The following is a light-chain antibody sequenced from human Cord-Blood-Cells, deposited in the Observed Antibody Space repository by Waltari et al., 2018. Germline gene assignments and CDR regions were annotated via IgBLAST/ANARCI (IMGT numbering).Light chain of an antibody. CDR3: SSYTSSSTWV. V-gene: IGLV2-14*01. J-gene: IGLJ3*02. Sequence: QSALTQPASVSGSPGQSITISCTGTSSDVGGYNYVSWYQQHPGKAPKLRIYDVSNRPSGVSYRFSGSKSGNTASLTISGLQAEYEADYYCSSYTSSSTWVFGGGTKLTVL. CDR2: DVS. CDR1: SSDVGGYNY.